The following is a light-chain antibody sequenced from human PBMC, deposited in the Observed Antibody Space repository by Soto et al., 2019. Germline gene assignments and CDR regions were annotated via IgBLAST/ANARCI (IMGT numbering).Light chain of an antibody. Sequence: QSALTQPASVSGSPGQSITISCTGTSSDVGSYNLVSWYQQHPGKAPKLMIYEGSKRPSGVSNRFSGSKSGNTASLTISGLQAEDEADYYCCSYAGSSTSFCGGTKVTVL. V-gene: IGLV2-23*01. CDR3: CSYAGSSTS. CDR2: EGS. CDR1: SSDVGSYNL. J-gene: IGLJ2*01.